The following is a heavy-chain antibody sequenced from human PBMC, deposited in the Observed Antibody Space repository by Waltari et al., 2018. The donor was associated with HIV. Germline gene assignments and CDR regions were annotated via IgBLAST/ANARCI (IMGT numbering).Heavy chain of an antibody. CDR2: IYTSGST. J-gene: IGHJ6*02. CDR3: ARRAPYGDYRLTYYYGMDV. D-gene: IGHD4-17*01. Sequence: QVQLQESGPGLVKPSQTLSLTCTVSGGSISSGSYCWSWIRPPDGKGLGWIGRIYTSGSTNYNPSLKSRVTVSVNTSKNQFSLKLSSVTAADTAVYYCARRAPYGDYRLTYYYGMDVWGQGTTVTVSS. CDR1: GGSISSGSYC. V-gene: IGHV4-61*02.